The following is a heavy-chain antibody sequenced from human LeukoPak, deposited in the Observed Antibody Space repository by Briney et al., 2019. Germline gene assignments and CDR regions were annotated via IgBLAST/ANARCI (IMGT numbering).Heavy chain of an antibody. CDR3: ARKDCSGGSCKLDY. J-gene: IGHJ4*02. Sequence: SETLSLTCAVYGGSFSGYYWSWIRQPPGKGLEWIGEINHSGSTNYNPSLKSRVTISVDTSKNQFSLELSSVTAADSAVYYCARKDCSGGSCKLDYWGQGTLVTVSS. V-gene: IGHV4-34*01. D-gene: IGHD2-15*01. CDR2: INHSGST. CDR1: GGSFSGYY.